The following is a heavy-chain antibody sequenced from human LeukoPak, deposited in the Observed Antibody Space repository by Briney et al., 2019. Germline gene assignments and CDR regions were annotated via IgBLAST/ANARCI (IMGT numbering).Heavy chain of an antibody. J-gene: IGHJ5*02. Sequence: GASVKVSCKASGYTFSSYGISWVRQAPGQGLEWMGWIATYNGKTKYAEKVQGRVTMTTDTSTTTAYMELRTLRSDDTAVYYCARDLVGLAADGNWSDPWGQGTLVTVSS. CDR3: ARDLVGLAADGNWSDP. V-gene: IGHV1-18*01. CDR1: GYTFSSYG. D-gene: IGHD6-13*01. CDR2: IATYNGKT.